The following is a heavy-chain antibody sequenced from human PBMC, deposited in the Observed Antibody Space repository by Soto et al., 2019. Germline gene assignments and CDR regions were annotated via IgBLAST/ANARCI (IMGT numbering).Heavy chain of an antibody. Sequence: PGESLKISCKGSGYSFTSYWIGWVRQMPGKGLEWMGIIYPGDSDTRYSPSFQGQVTISADKSISTAYLQWSSLKASDTAMYYCARFGSESHGLDLYYYYGMDVWGQGTTVTVSS. J-gene: IGHJ6*02. V-gene: IGHV5-51*01. D-gene: IGHD3-3*01. CDR2: IYPGDSDT. CDR3: ARFGSESHGLDLYYYYGMDV. CDR1: GYSFTSYW.